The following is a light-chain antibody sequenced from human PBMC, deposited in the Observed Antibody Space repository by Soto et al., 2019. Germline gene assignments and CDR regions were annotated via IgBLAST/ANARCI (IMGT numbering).Light chain of an antibody. CDR1: QSISSY. J-gene: IGKJ4*01. V-gene: IGKV1-39*01. Sequence: DIQMTQSPSSLSASVGDSVTITCRASQSISSYLNWYQQKPGKAPKLLIYAASSLQTGVSSRFSGSGSGTDFTLTISNLQPEDFATYYCQQTSSTPTFGGGTKVDIK. CDR2: AAS. CDR3: QQTSSTPT.